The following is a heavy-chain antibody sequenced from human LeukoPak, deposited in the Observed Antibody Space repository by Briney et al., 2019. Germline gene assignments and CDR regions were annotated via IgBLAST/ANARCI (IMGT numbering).Heavy chain of an antibody. CDR3: ARGGTTVPDN. CDR1: GFTFSTHW. CDR2: INSDGSTT. Sequence: GESLRLSCAASGFTFSTHWMHWVRQAPGKGLVWVSRINSDGSTTTYADSVKGRFTISRDNAKNTLYLQMNSLRAEDTAVYYCARGGTTVPDNWGQGTLVTVSS. D-gene: IGHD3-16*01. V-gene: IGHV3-74*01. J-gene: IGHJ4*02.